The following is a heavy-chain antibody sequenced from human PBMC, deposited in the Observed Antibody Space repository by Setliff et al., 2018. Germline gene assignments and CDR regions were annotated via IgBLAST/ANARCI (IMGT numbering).Heavy chain of an antibody. J-gene: IGHJ5*02. CDR3: ARGRRYFGVVSIDWFDP. CDR1: GYTFISYD. Sequence: ASVKVSCKASGYTFISYDINWVRQAPGQGLEWMGWIGAYNGNTKYAQKFQGRVTLTTETSANTAYMGLSSLRSEDTAVYYCARGRRYFGVVSIDWFDPWGQGTLVTVSS. D-gene: IGHD3-3*01. CDR2: IGAYNGNT. V-gene: IGHV1-18*01.